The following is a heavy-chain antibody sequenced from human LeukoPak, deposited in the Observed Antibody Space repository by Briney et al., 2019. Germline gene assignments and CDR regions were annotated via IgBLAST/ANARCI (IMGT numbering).Heavy chain of an antibody. V-gene: IGHV4-59*12. CDR1: GGSISSYY. CDR3: ARRVYSGSYYYYYYMDV. CDR2: IYYSGST. D-gene: IGHD1-26*01. J-gene: IGHJ6*03. Sequence: SETLSLTCTVSGGSISSYYWSWIRQPPGKGLEWIGYIYYSGSTNYNPSLKSRVTISVDTSKNQFSLKLSSVTAADTAVYYCARRVYSGSYYYYYYMDVWGKGTTVTISS.